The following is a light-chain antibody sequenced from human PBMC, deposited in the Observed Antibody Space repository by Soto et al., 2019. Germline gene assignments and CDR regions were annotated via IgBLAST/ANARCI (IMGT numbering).Light chain of an antibody. Sequence: QSVLTQPPSVSGAPGQGVTISCTGSSSNIGTGYDVHWYQQLPGTAPKLLIYGNSNRPSGVPDRFSGSKSDTSASLAITGLQAEDEADYYCQSFDSSRFYVFGTGTKVTVL. CDR2: GNS. CDR1: SSNIGTGYD. CDR3: QSFDSSRFYV. J-gene: IGLJ1*01. V-gene: IGLV1-40*01.